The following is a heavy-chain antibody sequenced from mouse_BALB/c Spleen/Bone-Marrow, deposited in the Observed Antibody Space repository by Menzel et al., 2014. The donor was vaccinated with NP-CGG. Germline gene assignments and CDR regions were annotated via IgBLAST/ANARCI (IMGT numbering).Heavy chain of an antibody. CDR2: INSGGRYA. J-gene: IGHJ2*01. Sequence: EVMLVESGRDLVKPGGSLKLSCAASGFTFSNYGMSWVRQTPDKRLEWVATINSGGRYAFYPDSVKGRFTISRDNAKNTLYLQMSSLKSEDTAMYYCARRSDYDYCDYWGQGTTLTVSS. CDR3: ARRSDYDYCDY. CDR1: GFTFSNYG. D-gene: IGHD2-4*01. V-gene: IGHV5-6*02.